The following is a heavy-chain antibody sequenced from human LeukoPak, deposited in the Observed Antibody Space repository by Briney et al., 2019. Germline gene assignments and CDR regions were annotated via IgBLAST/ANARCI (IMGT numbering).Heavy chain of an antibody. Sequence: SETLSLTCGVSGYSISSGYYWGWIRQSPGKGLEWIATIFHSGSIYYNPSLKSRLTLSVDTSKNQFTLKLNSASAADTAVYYCARMGVSYYYDSSTYYPAAFDVWGQGTMVSVSS. V-gene: IGHV4-38-2*01. CDR2: IFHSGSI. D-gene: IGHD3-22*01. J-gene: IGHJ3*01. CDR3: ARMGVSYYYDSSTYYPAAFDV. CDR1: GYSISSGYY.